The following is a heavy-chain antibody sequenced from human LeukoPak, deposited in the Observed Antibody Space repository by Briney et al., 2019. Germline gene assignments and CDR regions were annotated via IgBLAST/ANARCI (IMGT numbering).Heavy chain of an antibody. CDR2: IYYSGST. V-gene: IGHV4-39*07. CDR3: ARADPDYYDSSGLDY. D-gene: IGHD3-22*01. J-gene: IGHJ4*02. Sequence: SETLSLTCTVSGGSISSSDYYWGWIRQPPGKGLEWIGNIYYSGSTYYNPSLKSRVTISLDTSKNQFSLRLSSVTAADTAVYYCARADPDYYDSSGLDYWGQGTLVTVSS. CDR1: GGSISSSDYY.